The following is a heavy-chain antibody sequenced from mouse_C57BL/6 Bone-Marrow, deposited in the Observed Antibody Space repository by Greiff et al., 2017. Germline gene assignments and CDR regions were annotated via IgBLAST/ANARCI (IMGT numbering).Heavy chain of an antibody. Sequence: EVKLVESGGDLVKPGGSLKLSCAASGFTFSSYGMSWVRQTPDKRLEWVATISSGGSYTYYPDSVKGRFTISRDNAKNTLYLQMSSLKSEDTAMYCCARQGVYYGRDYWGQGTSVTVSS. CDR1: GFTFSSYG. V-gene: IGHV5-6*01. J-gene: IGHJ4*01. CDR3: ARQGVYYGRDY. CDR2: ISSGGSYT.